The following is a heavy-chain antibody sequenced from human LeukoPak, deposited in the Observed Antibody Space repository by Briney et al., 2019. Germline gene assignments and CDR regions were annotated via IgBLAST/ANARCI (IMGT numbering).Heavy chain of an antibody. D-gene: IGHD2-21*02. V-gene: IGHV4-59*01. Sequence: SETLSLTCTVSGGSISSNYWSWIRQPPGKGLEWIGYIYYSGSTNYNPSLKSRVTISVDTSKNQFSLKLSSVTAADTAVYYCARVGILTQGAFDIWGQGTMVTVSS. CDR3: ARVGILTQGAFDI. J-gene: IGHJ3*02. CDR1: GGSISSNY. CDR2: IYYSGST.